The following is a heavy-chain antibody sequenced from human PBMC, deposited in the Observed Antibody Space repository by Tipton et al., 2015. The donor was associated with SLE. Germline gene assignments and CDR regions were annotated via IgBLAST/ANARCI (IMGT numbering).Heavy chain of an antibody. V-gene: IGHV1-46*01. CDR1: GYTFTSYY. CDR3: ASGSLHDSGSGASLGDY. J-gene: IGHJ4*02. Sequence: QSGPEVKKPGASVKVSCKASGYTFTSYYIHWVRQAPGQGLEWMGIINPSGGSTRYAQKFQGRVTMTRDTSTSTVYMELSSLRSEDTAVYYCASGSLHDSGSGASLGDYWGQGTLLTVSS. D-gene: IGHD3-10*01. CDR2: INPSGGST.